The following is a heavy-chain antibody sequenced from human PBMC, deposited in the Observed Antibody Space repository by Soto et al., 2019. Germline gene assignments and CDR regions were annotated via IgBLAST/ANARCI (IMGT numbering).Heavy chain of an antibody. D-gene: IGHD6-6*01. Sequence: SGPTLVNPTQTLTLTCTFSGFSLRTSGMCVSWIRQPPGKALEWLALVDWDGDKYYNTSLKTRLTISRDTSKNQVVLTMTNMDPVDTATYYCARRAAYSSSYFFDYWGQGSLVTV. V-gene: IGHV2-70*12. CDR3: ARRAAYSSSYFFDY. J-gene: IGHJ4*02. CDR1: GFSLRTSGMC. CDR2: VDWDGDK.